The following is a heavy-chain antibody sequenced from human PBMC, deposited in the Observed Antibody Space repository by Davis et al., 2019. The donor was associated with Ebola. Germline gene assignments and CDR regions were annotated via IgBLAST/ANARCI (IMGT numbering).Heavy chain of an antibody. J-gene: IGHJ6*02. Sequence: SLRLSCAASGFTFSSYGMHWVRQAPGKGLEWVAVIWYDGSNKYYADSVKGRFTISRDNSKNTLYLQMNSLRAEDTAVYYCALVGLRLYYYGMDVWGQGTTVTVSS. CDR3: ALVGLRLYYYGMDV. D-gene: IGHD2-2*01. CDR1: GFTFSSYG. V-gene: IGHV3-33*01. CDR2: IWYDGSNK.